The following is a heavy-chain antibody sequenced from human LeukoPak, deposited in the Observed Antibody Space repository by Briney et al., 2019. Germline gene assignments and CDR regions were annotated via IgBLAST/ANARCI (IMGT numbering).Heavy chain of an antibody. J-gene: IGHJ6*02. CDR1: GYTFTSYD. CDR2: MNPNSGNT. D-gene: IGHD2-15*01. Sequence: GASVKVSCKASGYTFTSYDINWVRQATGQGLEWMGWMNPNSGNTGYAQKFQGRVTMTRNTSISTAYMELSSLRSEDTAVYYCARFFPDCSGGSCYSDYYYGMDVWGQGTTVTVSS. CDR3: ARFFPDCSGGSCYSDYYYGMDV. V-gene: IGHV1-8*01.